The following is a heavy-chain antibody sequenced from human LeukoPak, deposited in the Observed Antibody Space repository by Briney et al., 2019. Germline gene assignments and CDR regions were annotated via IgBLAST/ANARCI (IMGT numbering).Heavy chain of an antibody. V-gene: IGHV3-30*03. Sequence: GRSLRLSCAASGFTFSSYGMHWVRQAPGKGLEWVAVISYDGSNKYYADSVKGRFTISRDNSKNTLYLQMNSLRAEDTAVYYCVIAVADDGFDSWGQGTLVTVSS. J-gene: IGHJ4*02. CDR1: GFTFSSYG. CDR3: VIAVADDGFDS. D-gene: IGHD6-19*01. CDR2: ISYDGSNK.